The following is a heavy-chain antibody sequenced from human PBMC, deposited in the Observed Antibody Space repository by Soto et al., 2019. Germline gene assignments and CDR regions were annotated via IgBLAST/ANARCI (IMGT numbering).Heavy chain of an antibody. Sequence: PVESLKISCEASGYFFTHFWIGWVRQMPGKGLEWMGYVYPGDPDIRYSPSFRGQVTISADKSISTAYLQWSSLKASDTAMYYCARYANIFVCVSWGHGSLVSVCS. J-gene: IGHJ4*01. D-gene: IGHD2-21*01. V-gene: IGHV5-51*01. CDR3: ARYANIFVCVS. CDR2: VYPGDPDI. CDR1: GYFFTHFW.